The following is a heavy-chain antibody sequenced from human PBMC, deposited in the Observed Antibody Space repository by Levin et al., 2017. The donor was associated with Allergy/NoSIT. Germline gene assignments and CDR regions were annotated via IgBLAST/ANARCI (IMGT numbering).Heavy chain of an antibody. J-gene: IGHJ4*02. CDR2: IYYSGST. CDR1: GGSISSYY. V-gene: IGHV4-59*01. CDR3: ASTRGWGEYYFDY. D-gene: IGHD3-16*01. Sequence: SETLSLTCTVSGGSISSYYWSWIRQPPGKGLEWIGYIYYSGSTNYNPSLKSRVTISVDTSKNQFSLKLSSVTAADTAVYYCASTRGWGEYYFDYWGQGTLVTVSS.